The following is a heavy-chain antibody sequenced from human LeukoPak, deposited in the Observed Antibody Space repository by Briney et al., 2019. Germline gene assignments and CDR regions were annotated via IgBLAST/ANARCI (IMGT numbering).Heavy chain of an antibody. CDR1: GGSFSGYY. V-gene: IGHV3-23*01. D-gene: IGHD3-3*01. Sequence: QSSETVSLTCAVYGGSFSGYYWSWVRQAPGKGLEWVSAISGSGGSTYYADSVKGRFTISRDNSKNTLYLQMNSLRAEDAAVYYCAKFWSGYYHFDYWGQGTLVTVSS. CDR2: ISGSGGST. CDR3: AKFWSGYYHFDY. J-gene: IGHJ4*02.